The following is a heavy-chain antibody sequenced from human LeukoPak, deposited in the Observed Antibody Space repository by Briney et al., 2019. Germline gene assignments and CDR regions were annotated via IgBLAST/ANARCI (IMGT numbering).Heavy chain of an antibody. V-gene: IGHV4-39*07. CDR3: ARVEGPANDSSGYYR. J-gene: IGHJ5*02. D-gene: IGHD3-22*01. Sequence: SETLSLTCTVSGGSISSSSYYWGWIRQPPGKGLEWIGSIYYSGSTYYNPSLKSRVTISVDTSKNQFSLKLSSVTAADTAVYYCARVEGPANDSSGYYRWGQGTLVTVSS. CDR1: GGSISSSSYY. CDR2: IYYSGST.